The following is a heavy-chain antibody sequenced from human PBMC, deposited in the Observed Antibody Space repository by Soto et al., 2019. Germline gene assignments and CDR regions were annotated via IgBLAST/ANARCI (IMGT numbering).Heavy chain of an antibody. V-gene: IGHV1-69*06. J-gene: IGHJ2*01. CDR1: EDTFRNSA. CDR2: IIPIFGTA. Sequence: QVELVQSGAEVKKPGSSVKVSCQASEDTFRNSAISWVRQAPGQGLEWMGGIIPIFGTANYAQKFQGRVTITADTSANTVYLELSSLRSEDTAVSYCASTKYDSSAYYYSYLGLWGRGTLVTVSS. D-gene: IGHD3-22*01. CDR3: ASTKYDSSAYYYSYLGL.